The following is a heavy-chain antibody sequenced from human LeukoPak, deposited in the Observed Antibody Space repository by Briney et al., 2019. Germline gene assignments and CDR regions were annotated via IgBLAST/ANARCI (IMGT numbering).Heavy chain of an antibody. CDR3: AKQSHDYGGYMDF. D-gene: IGHD4-17*01. CDR1: GFTFSSYG. Sequence: GGSLGLSCVASGFTFSSYGMNWVRQAPGKGLEWVSTIRNSGSSTSYADSVKGRFTISRDNSKNTLYLQLNSLRADDTALYYCAKQSHDYGGYMDFWGQGTLVTVSS. V-gene: IGHV3-23*01. J-gene: IGHJ4*02. CDR2: IRNSGSST.